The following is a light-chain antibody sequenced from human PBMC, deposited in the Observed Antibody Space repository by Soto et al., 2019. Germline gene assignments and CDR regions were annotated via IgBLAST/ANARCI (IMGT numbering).Light chain of an antibody. J-gene: IGKJ5*01. CDR1: QSVGGN. V-gene: IGKV3-20*01. CDR2: GAS. CDR3: QHYGAAPIT. Sequence: EIVLTQSPGSLSLSPWDRATLSCRASQSVGGNVAWYQQIPGQPPKLLIFGASSRATGIADKFSGSGSGTDFTLTISRLEPEDFALYYCQHYGAAPITFGQGTRLEIK.